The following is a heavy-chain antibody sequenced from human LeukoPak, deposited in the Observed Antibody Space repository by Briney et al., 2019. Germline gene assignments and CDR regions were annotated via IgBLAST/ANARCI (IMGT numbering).Heavy chain of an antibody. J-gene: IGHJ3*02. CDR2: IYTSGST. V-gene: IGHV4-4*07. Sequence: SETLSLTCTVSGGSISSYYWSWIRQPAGKGLEWIGRIYTSGSTNYNPSLKSRVTMSVDTSKNQFSLELSSVTAADTAVYYCARAGEDNWNALDAFDIWGQGTMVTVSS. CDR3: ARAGEDNWNALDAFDI. D-gene: IGHD1-20*01. CDR1: GGSISSYY.